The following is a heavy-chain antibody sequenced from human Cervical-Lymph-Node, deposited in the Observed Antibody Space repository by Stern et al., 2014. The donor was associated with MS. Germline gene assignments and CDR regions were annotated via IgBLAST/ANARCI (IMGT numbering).Heavy chain of an antibody. D-gene: IGHD1-1*01. CDR2: IYPGDSET. CDR1: GYRFTNNW. V-gene: IGHV5-51*03. J-gene: IGHJ4*02. Sequence: EVQLVESGAEVKKPGESLRISCEVSGYRFTNNWIGWVRQMPGKGLEWMGIIYPGDSETRYSPSFPGQCTILVDKSNTTTYLQWSSLKASDTAIYYCARRGHGYMGIDYWGQGTLVTVSS. CDR3: ARRGHGYMGIDY.